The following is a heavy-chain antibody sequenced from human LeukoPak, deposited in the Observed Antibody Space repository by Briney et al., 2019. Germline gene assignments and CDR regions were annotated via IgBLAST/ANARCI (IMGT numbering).Heavy chain of an antibody. Sequence: SETLSLTCAVSGYSISSCYYWGWIRQPPGKGLEWIGSIYHSGSTYYNPSLKSRVTISVDTSKNQFSLKLSSVTAADTAVYYCAHRGSYYGLDFDYWGQGALVTVSS. CDR3: AHRGSYYGLDFDY. V-gene: IGHV4-38-2*01. CDR1: GYSISSCYY. CDR2: IYHSGST. J-gene: IGHJ4*02. D-gene: IGHD1-26*01.